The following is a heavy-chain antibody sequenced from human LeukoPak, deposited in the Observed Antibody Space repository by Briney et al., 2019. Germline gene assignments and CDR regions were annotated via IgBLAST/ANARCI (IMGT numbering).Heavy chain of an antibody. J-gene: IGHJ4*02. D-gene: IGHD3-10*01. CDR1: GFTFSSYA. Sequence: PGGSLRLSCAASGFTFSSYAMHWVRQAPGKGLEWVAVISYEGKNKYYADSVKGRFTISRDNSKNTMYLQMNSLRPEDTAVYHCARDPGGYYCDYWGQGTLVTVSS. V-gene: IGHV3-30*04. CDR3: ARDPGGYYCDY. CDR2: ISYEGKNK.